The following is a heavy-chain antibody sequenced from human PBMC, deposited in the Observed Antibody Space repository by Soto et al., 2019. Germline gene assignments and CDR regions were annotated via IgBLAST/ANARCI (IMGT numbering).Heavy chain of an antibody. Sequence: GGSLRLSCAASGFTFSGAWMNWVRQPPGKGLEWIGLIRSKTSGGTADYAAPVKGRFTVSRDDSKNTLYLQMNSLKTEDTAMYYCIWKGATFDYWGQRTLVTVSS. J-gene: IGHJ4*02. CDR2: IRSKTSGGTA. D-gene: IGHD1-26*01. CDR1: GFTFSGAW. CDR3: IWKGATFDY. V-gene: IGHV3-15*01.